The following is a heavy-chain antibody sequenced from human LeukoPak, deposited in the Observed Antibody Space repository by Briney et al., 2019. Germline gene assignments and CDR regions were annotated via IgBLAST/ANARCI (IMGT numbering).Heavy chain of an antibody. CDR1: GGSISSYY. V-gene: IGHV4-59*08. Sequence: KPSETLSLTCTISGGSISSYYWSWIRQPPGKGLEWIGYIYYSGSTNYNPSLKSRVTISVDTSKKQFSLKLSSVTAADTAVYYCAGEGDYFDYWGQGTLVTVSS. CDR2: IYYSGST. J-gene: IGHJ4*02. D-gene: IGHD3-10*01. CDR3: AGEGDYFDY.